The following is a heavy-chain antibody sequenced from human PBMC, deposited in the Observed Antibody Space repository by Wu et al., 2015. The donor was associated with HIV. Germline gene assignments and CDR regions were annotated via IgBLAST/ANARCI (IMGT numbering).Heavy chain of an antibody. CDR2: MNPKSYNT. D-gene: IGHD3/OR15-3a*01. CDR3: ARTRNYYFGMDV. V-gene: IGHV1-8*01. CDR1: GYTFTSYD. Sequence: QVQLVQSGAEVKKPGASVKVSCKASGYTFTSYDINWVRQATGQGLEWMGWMNPKSYNTGYAQKFKGRVIMTRDTSIGTAYMELSSLRSEDTAVYYCARTRNYYFGMDVWGQGTTVIVSS. J-gene: IGHJ6*02.